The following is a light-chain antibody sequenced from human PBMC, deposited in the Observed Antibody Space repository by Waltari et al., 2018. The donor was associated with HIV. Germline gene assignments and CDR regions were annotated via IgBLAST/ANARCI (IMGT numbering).Light chain of an antibody. CDR2: DVS. Sequence: QSALTQPPPVSGSPGQSVTISCTGTTSDVGPYNFVSWYQQPPGKAPKVLIYDVSKRPSGVPDRFSGSKSGNTASLTISGLQAEDEADYYCCSYAGSYTWVFGGGTKLTVL. CDR1: TSDVGPYNF. V-gene: IGLV2-11*01. J-gene: IGLJ3*02. CDR3: CSYAGSYTWV.